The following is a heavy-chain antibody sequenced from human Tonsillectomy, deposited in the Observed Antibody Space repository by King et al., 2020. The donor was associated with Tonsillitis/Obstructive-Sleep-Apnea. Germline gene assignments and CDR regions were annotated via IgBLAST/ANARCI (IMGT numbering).Heavy chain of an antibody. V-gene: IGHV3-33*01. Sequence: VQLVESGGGVVQPGRSLRLSCTASGFTFSSYCMHWVRRAPGKGLECVAIVWHDGSNKYYGDSVKGRFIVSRDNSSHTLYLQMNSLRAEDTAVYYCARDGDYGDYGPWYFDLWGRGSLVTVSA. CDR3: ARDGDYGDYGPWYFDL. CDR2: VWHDGSNK. D-gene: IGHD4-17*01. J-gene: IGHJ2*01. CDR1: GFTFSSYC.